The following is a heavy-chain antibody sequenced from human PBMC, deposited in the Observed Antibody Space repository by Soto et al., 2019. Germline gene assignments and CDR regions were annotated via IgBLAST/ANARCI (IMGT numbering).Heavy chain of an antibody. Sequence: SETLSLTCTVSGGSISSGDYYWSWIRQHPGKGLEWIGYIYYSGSTYYNPSLKSRVTISVDTSKNQFSLKLSSVTAADTAVYYCARSPTLYYYYGMDVWGQGTTVTVSS. CDR1: GGSISSGDYY. CDR2: IYYSGST. V-gene: IGHV4-30-4*01. CDR3: ARSPTLYYYYGMDV. J-gene: IGHJ6*02.